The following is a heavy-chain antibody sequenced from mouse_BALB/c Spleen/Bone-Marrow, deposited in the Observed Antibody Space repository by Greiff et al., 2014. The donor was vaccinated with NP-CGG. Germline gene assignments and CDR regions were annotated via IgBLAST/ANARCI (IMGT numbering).Heavy chain of an antibody. J-gene: IGHJ4*01. V-gene: IGHV1S81*02. CDR2: INPNNDGT. Sequence: VHLVESGAELVKPGASVKLSCKASGYTFTSYYMYWVKQRPGQGLEWIGEINPNNDGTNFNEKFKSKATLTVDKSSSTAHMQLSSLTSEDSAVYYCARAAYDPYAMDYWGQGTSVTVSS. D-gene: IGHD2-3*01. CDR1: GYTFTSYY. CDR3: ARAAYDPYAMDY.